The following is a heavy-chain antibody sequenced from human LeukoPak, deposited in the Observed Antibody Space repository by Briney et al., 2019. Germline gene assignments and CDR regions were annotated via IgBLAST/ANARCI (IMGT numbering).Heavy chain of an antibody. J-gene: IGHJ4*02. CDR2: ISYDGSNK. CDR1: GFTFSSYG. V-gene: IGHV3-30*18. Sequence: GGSLRLSCAASGFTFSSYGMHWVRQAPGKGQEWEAVISYDGSNKYYADSVKGRFTISRDNSKNTLYLQMNSLRAEDTAVYYCAKDRLRYCSGGSCYYFDYWGQGTLVTVSS. CDR3: AKDRLRYCSGGSCYYFDY. D-gene: IGHD2-15*01.